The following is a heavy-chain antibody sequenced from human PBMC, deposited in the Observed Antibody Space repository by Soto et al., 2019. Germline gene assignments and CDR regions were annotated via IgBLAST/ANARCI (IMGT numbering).Heavy chain of an antibody. V-gene: IGHV3-66*01. CDR1: GFTVSSNY. J-gene: IGHJ4*02. D-gene: IGHD6-13*01. CDR2: IYSGGST. Sequence: GGSLRLSCAASGFTVSSNYMSWVRQAPGKGLEWVSVIYSGGSTYYADSVKGRFTISRDNSKNTLYLQMNSLRAEDTAVYYCARDSKQLGYDDYWGQGTLVTVSS. CDR3: ARDSKQLGYDDY.